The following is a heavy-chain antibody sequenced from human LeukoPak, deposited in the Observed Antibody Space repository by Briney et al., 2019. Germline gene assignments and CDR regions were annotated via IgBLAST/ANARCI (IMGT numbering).Heavy chain of an antibody. V-gene: IGHV1-18*01. CDR3: ARRYYYGSGINPHLPRYYYYGMDV. CDR1: GYTFTSYG. CDR2: ISACNGNT. Sequence: GASVKVSCKASGYTFTSYGISWVRQAPGQGLEWMGWISACNGNTNCAQKLQGRVTMTTDTSTSTAYMELRSLRSDDTAVYYCARRYYYGSGINPHLPRYYYYGMDVWGQGTTVNVSS. J-gene: IGHJ6*02. D-gene: IGHD3-10*01.